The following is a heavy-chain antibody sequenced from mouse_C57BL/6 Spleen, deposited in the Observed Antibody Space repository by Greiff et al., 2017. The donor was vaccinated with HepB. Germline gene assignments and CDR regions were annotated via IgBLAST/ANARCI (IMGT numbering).Heavy chain of an antibody. CDR1: GYTFTDYE. Sequence: LVESGAELVRPGASVTLSCKASGYTFTDYEMHWVKQTPVHGLEWIGAIDPETGGTAYNQKFKGKAILTADKSSSTAYMELRSLTSEDSAVYYCTRVTTVVDPFAYWGQGTLVTVSA. CDR3: TRVTTVVDPFAY. V-gene: IGHV1-15*01. D-gene: IGHD1-1*01. J-gene: IGHJ3*01. CDR2: IDPETGGT.